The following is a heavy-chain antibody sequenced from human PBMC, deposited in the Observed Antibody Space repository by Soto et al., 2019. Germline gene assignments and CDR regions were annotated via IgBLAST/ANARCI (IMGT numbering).Heavy chain of an antibody. D-gene: IGHD2-15*01. Sequence: QVQLVQSGAEVKKPGSSVKVSCKASGGTFSSYTISWVRQAPGQGLEWMGRIIPILGIANYAQKFQGRVTITADKSXXTXYXXLSSLRSEDTAVYYCARDRGYCSGGSCYHRRRDDYWGQGTLVTVSS. CDR2: IIPILGIA. CDR3: ARDRGYCSGGSCYHRRRDDY. CDR1: GGTFSSYT. J-gene: IGHJ4*02. V-gene: IGHV1-69*08.